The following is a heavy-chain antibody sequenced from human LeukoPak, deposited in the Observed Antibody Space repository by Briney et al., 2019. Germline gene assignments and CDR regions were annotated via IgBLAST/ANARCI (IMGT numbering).Heavy chain of an antibody. CDR3: TRDVSREYFDF. J-gene: IGHJ4*02. Sequence: SETLSLTCTVSGYSISSGYYWGWIRQPPGKGLEWIGSIYHSGTTYYSPSLKSRVTISVDRSKNQFFLRLSSVTAADTAVYNCTRDVSREYFDFWGLGTLVTVSS. CDR1: GYSISSGYY. CDR2: IYHSGTT. D-gene: IGHD3-10*01. V-gene: IGHV4-38-2*02.